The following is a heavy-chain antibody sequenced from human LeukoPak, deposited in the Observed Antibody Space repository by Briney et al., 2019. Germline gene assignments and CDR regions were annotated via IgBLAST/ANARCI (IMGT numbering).Heavy chain of an antibody. J-gene: IGHJ4*02. V-gene: IGHV3-23*01. CDR1: GFTFSSYA. D-gene: IGHD6-19*01. CDR3: AKDSSGWSKDY. CDR2: ISGSGGST. Sequence: GRSLRLSCAASGFTFSSYAMTWVRQAPGKGLEWVSAISGSGGSTYHADSVKGRFAISRDNSKNTLYLQMNTLRVEDTAVYYCAKDSSGWSKDYWGQGTLVTVSS.